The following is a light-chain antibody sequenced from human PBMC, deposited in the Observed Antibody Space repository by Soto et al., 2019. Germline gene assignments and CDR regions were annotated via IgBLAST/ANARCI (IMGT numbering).Light chain of an antibody. CDR2: AAS. Sequence: DIQMTQSPSSLSASVEDRVIITCRASQSISNHLNCYQQKQGKAPKLLIFAASSLQSGVPSRFSGSRSGPDFTLTTSSLQPEDVATYYCQQSYSSPPTFGKGTKVDIK. J-gene: IGKJ1*01. V-gene: IGKV1-39*01. CDR1: QSISNH. CDR3: QQSYSSPPT.